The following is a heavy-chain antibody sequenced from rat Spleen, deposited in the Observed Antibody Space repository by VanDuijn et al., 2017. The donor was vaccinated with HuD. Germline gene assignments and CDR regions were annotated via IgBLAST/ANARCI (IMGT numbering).Heavy chain of an antibody. Sequence: VQLVESGGGLVQPGSYLKVSCVAPGFPFSRYVMPRFRQPPPNGIEWLAYINTDSSRTHYAETVKGRVTISRDNAKNTVDMKLSSLRSEDTAMYFCAREANWERYFDYGGQGVMVTVSS. V-gene: IGHV5-43*01. CDR3: AREANWERYFDY. J-gene: IGHJ2*01. CDR1: GFPFSRYV. CDR2: INTDSSRT. D-gene: IGHD5-1*01.